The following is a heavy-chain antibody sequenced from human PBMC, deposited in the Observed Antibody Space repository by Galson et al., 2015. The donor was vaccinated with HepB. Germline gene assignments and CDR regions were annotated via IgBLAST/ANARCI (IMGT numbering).Heavy chain of an antibody. CDR3: ARGVGSSPHDY. CDR1: GYAFTTYA. J-gene: IGHJ4*02. D-gene: IGHD6-13*01. Sequence: SVKVSCKASGYAFTTYAVSWVRQAPGQGLGWMGWINPYNGNTKYTQRFQGRVTMTTDTSTSTAYMELRSLRSDDTAVYYCARGVGSSPHDYWGQGTLVTVSS. V-gene: IGHV1-18*04. CDR2: INPYNGNT.